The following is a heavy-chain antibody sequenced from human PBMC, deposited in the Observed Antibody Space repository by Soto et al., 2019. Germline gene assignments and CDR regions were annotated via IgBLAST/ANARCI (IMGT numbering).Heavy chain of an antibody. V-gene: IGHV1-3*01. CDR2: IIAIIGNT. CDR3: ARSDYYDSSGPDY. CDR1: GYTFTSYA. J-gene: IGHJ4*02. D-gene: IGHD3-22*01. Sequence: ASVKVSCKASGYTFTSYAMHWVRQAPGQRLEWMGRIIAIIGNTNYAQKFQGRVTITADTSTSTAYMELSSLRSEDTAVYYCARSDYYDSSGPDYWGQGTLVTVSS.